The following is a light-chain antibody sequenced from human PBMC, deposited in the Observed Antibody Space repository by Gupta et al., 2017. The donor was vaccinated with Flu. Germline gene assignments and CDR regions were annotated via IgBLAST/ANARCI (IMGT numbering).Light chain of an antibody. CDR2: STN. Sequence: QTVVTHEPSFSVSPGETVTLTCGLTSGSVSTTHSPTWYQQTPGQAPRTLIYSTNTRSSGVPHRFSGSILGNKAALTITGAQADDESDYYCALYMGSGVSLFGGGTKLTVL. CDR3: ALYMGSGVSL. CDR1: SGSVSTTHS. V-gene: IGLV8-61*01. J-gene: IGLJ3*02.